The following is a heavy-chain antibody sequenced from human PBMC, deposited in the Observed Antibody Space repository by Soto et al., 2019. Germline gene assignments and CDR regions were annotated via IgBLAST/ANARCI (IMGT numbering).Heavy chain of an antibody. CDR1: GGSFSGYY. CDR3: ARGNGYGSGSYYDY. D-gene: IGHD3-10*01. J-gene: IGHJ4*02. V-gene: IGHV4-34*01. CDR2: INHSGST. Sequence: SETLSLTCAVYGGSFSGYYWSWIRQPPGKGLEWIGEINHSGSTNYNPSLKSRVTISVDTSKNQFSLKLSSVTAADTAVYYCARGNGYGSGSYYDYWGQGTLVTVSS.